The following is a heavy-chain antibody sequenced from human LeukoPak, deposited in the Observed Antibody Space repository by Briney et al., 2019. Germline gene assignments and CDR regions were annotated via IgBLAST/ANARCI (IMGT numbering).Heavy chain of an antibody. V-gene: IGHV3-30*18. CDR3: AKGWSSSED. Sequence: GGSLRLSCAASGFTFSSYGMHWVRQAPGKGLEWVAVISYDGSNKYYADSVKGRFTISRDNSKNTLYPQMNSLRAENTAVYYCAKGWSSSEDSGQGTLVTVPS. CDR1: GFTFSSYG. CDR2: ISYDGSNK. J-gene: IGHJ4*02. D-gene: IGHD6-19*01.